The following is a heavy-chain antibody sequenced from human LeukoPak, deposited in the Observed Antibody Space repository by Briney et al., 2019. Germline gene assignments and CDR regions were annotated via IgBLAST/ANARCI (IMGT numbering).Heavy chain of an antibody. D-gene: IGHD2-2*01. J-gene: IGHJ2*01. CDR3: ARGPVVLRYCSSTSCGARYFDL. CDR2: INHSGST. Sequence: SETLSLTCAVYGGFFSGYYWSWIREPPGKGLEWIGEINHSGSTNYNPSLKSRVTISVDTSKNQFSLKLSSVTAADTAVYYCARGPVVLRYCSSTSCGARYFDLWGRGTLVTVSS. V-gene: IGHV4-34*01. CDR1: GGFFSGYY.